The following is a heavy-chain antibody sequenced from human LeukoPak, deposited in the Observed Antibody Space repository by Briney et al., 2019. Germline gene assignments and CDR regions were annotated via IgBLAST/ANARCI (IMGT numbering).Heavy chain of an antibody. CDR2: TYYKSKLYN. Sequence: TLSXXCAISGDSSSSNSAAWNWLRQSPSRGLEWLGRTYYKSKLYNDYAVCVKSLITINPDTSKNKFSLQLNSVPPEDTAVYYCARAGHEGYQLLSQYFDYWGQGTLVTVSS. J-gene: IGHJ4*02. V-gene: IGHV6-1*01. CDR3: ARAGHEGYQLLSQYFDY. D-gene: IGHD2-2*01. CDR1: GDSSSSNSAA.